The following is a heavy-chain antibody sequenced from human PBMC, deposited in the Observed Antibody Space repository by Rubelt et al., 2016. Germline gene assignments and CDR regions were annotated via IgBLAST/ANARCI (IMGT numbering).Heavy chain of an antibody. CDR1: GYTLTELS. Sequence: QVRLVQSGAEVKKPGASVKVSCKVSGYTLTELSMHWVRQAPGKGLEWMGGFDPEDGETIYAQKFQGRVTMTEDTATDTAYMELSSLRSEDTAVYYCATDRGSGWPSYYYYYGMDVWGQGTTVTVSS. CDR3: ATDRGSGWPSYYYYYGMDV. V-gene: IGHV1-24*01. J-gene: IGHJ6*02. D-gene: IGHD6-19*01. CDR2: FDPEDGET.